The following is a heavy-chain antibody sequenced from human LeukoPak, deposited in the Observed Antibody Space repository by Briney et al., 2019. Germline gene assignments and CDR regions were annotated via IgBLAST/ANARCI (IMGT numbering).Heavy chain of an antibody. CDR2: IKQDGSEK. J-gene: IGHJ4*02. V-gene: IGHV3-7*01. D-gene: IGHD3-3*01. CDR1: GFTFSSYW. Sequence: GGSLRLSCAASGFTFSSYWMSWVRQAPGKGLECVANIKQDGSEKYYVDSVRGRFTISRDNAKNSLYLQMNSLRAEDTAVYYCASQSSGGFFEDYWGQGTLVTVSS. CDR3: ASQSSGGFFEDY.